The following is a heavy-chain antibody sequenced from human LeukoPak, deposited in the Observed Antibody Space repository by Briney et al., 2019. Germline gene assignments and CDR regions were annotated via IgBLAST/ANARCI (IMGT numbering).Heavy chain of an antibody. J-gene: IGHJ3*02. CDR2: IYSGGST. Sequence: PGGSLRLSCAASGFTASGNYMSWVRQAPGKGLEWVSVIYSGGSTYYADSVKGRFTISRDNSKNTLYLQMNSLRAEDTAVCYCARSYSGSYSRAFDIWGQGTMVTVSS. CDR1: GFTASGNY. V-gene: IGHV3-53*01. D-gene: IGHD1-26*01. CDR3: ARSYSGSYSRAFDI.